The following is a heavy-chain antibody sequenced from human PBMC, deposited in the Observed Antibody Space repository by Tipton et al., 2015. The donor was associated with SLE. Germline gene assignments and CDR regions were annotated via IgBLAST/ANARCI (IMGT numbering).Heavy chain of an antibody. CDR2: IYTSGST. CDR1: GGSISSGSYY. CDR3: ARRAVDYYDSSGFEDY. J-gene: IGHJ4*02. V-gene: IGHV4-61*02. Sequence: TLSLTCTVSGGSISSGSYYWSWIRQPAGKGLEWIGRIYTSGSTNYNPSLKSRVTISVDTSKNQFSLKLSSVTAADTAVYYCARRAVDYYDSSGFEDYWGQGTLVTVSS. D-gene: IGHD3-22*01.